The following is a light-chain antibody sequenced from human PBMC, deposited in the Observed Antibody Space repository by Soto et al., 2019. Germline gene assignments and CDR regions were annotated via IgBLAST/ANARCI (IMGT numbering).Light chain of an antibody. V-gene: IGKV3-20*01. CDR3: QQKVT. J-gene: IGKJ2*01. Sequence: EIVLTQSPGTLSLSPGERATISCRASQSVRDSYLAWYQQKPGQSPSLLIYGASSRASGIPDRFSGSGSGTDCTLTISRLEPEDFAVYYCQQKVTFGQGTKVEI. CDR1: QSVRDSY. CDR2: GAS.